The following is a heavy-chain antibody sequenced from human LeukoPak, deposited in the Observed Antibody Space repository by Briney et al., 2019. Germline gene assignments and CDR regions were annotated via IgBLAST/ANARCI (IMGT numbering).Heavy chain of an antibody. CDR1: GFTVTSNY. D-gene: IGHD5-12*01. V-gene: IGHV3-66*01. CDR3: ARKWNSGYDYGY. CDR2: IYSSGST. Sequence: GGSLRLSCAASGFTVTSNYMSWVRQAPGKGLEWVSVIYSSGSTYYADSVKGRFTISRDSSKNTLYLQMNSLRAVDTAVYYYARKWNSGYDYGYWGQGTLVTVSS. J-gene: IGHJ4*02.